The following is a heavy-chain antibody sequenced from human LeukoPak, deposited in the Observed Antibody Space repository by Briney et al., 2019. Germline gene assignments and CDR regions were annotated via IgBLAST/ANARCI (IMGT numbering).Heavy chain of an antibody. CDR2: IKQVGSEK. D-gene: IGHD3-9*01. CDR1: GFTFSSYW. Sequence: GGSLRLSCAASGFTFSSYWMSWVRQAPGKGLEWVANIKQVGSEKYYVDSVKGRFTISRDNAKNSLYLQMNSLRAEDTAVYYCARGGDILTGSYYFDYWGQGTLVTVSS. CDR3: ARGGDILTGSYYFDY. V-gene: IGHV3-7*01. J-gene: IGHJ4*02.